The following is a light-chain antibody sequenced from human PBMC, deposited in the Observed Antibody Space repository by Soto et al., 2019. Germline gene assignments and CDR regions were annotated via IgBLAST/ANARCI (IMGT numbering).Light chain of an antibody. Sequence: QSVLTQPASVCGSPGQSITISCTGTSSDVGSYNYVSWYQQHPGKAPKLMIYEVSDRPSGISSRFSGSKSGNTASPTISGLQTEDEADYYCSSYTSSSTLFGTGTKVTVL. CDR1: SSDVGSYNY. V-gene: IGLV2-14*01. J-gene: IGLJ1*01. CDR3: SSYTSSSTL. CDR2: EVS.